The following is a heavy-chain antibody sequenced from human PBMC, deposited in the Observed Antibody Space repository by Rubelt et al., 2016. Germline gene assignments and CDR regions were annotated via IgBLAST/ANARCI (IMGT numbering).Heavy chain of an antibody. J-gene: IGHJ5*02. CDR1: GGSFSGYY. CDR2: INHSGST. CDR3: ARGVSTSWTFWFDP. Sequence: QVQLQQWGAGLLKPSETLSLTCGVYGGSFSGYYWSWIRQSPGKGLEWIGEINHSGSTNYNPSLKSRVTISVDTSKNQYSLKLTSVTAADTAVYYCARGVSTSWTFWFDPWGQGTLVTVSS. D-gene: IGHD3/OR15-3a*01. V-gene: IGHV4-34*01.